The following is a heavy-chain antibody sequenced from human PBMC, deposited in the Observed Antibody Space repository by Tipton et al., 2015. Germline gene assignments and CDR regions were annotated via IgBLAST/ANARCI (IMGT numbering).Heavy chain of an antibody. V-gene: IGHV3-13*01. J-gene: IGHJ3*02. D-gene: IGHD2-21*02. Sequence: SLRLSCAASGFTFSSYDMHWVRQGTGKGLEWVSTIGIGGDTHYPGSVKGRFTISRDNAKNSLYLQMNSLRAEDTAVYYCARDQAYCGGDCPRWAFDIWGQGTMVTVSS. CDR3: ARDQAYCGGDCPRWAFDI. CDR1: GFTFSSYD. CDR2: IGIGGDT.